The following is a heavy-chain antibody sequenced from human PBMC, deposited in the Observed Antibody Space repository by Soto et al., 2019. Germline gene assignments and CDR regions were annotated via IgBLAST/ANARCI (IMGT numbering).Heavy chain of an antibody. J-gene: IGHJ6*02. D-gene: IGHD6-19*01. CDR2: IYWDDDK. CDR3: AHRRVSGWYTRSMYGRDV. CDR1: GFSLSTSGVG. V-gene: IGHV2-5*02. Sequence: QITLKQSGPTLVKPTQTLTMTCTFSGFSLSTSGVGVGWLRQPPGKALEWLALIYWDDDKRYSPPLKSRLPITKYTSKNQVVLTTTDMDPVDTATYYCAHRRVSGWYTRSMYGRDVWGQGTTVTVSS.